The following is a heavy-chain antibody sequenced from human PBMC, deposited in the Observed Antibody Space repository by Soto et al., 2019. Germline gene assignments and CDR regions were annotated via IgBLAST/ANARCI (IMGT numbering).Heavy chain of an antibody. CDR2: FDPEDGET. J-gene: IGHJ4*02. Sequence: ASVKVSCKVSGYTLTELSMHWVRQAPGKGLEWMGGFDPEDGETIYAQKFQGRVTMTEDTSTDTAYMELSSLRSEDTAVYYCASMVRGVINIDYWGQRTLVTVSS. CDR3: ASMVRGVINIDY. CDR1: GYTLTELS. V-gene: IGHV1-24*01. D-gene: IGHD3-10*01.